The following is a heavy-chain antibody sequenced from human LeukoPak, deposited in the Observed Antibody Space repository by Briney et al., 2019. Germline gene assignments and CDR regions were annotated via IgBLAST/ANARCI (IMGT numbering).Heavy chain of an antibody. D-gene: IGHD2-15*01. V-gene: IGHV1-8*01. CDR1: GYTFTSYD. CDR3: ARGPYCSGGSCYSRGDWFDP. CDR2: MNPNSGNT. J-gene: IGHJ5*02. Sequence: APVKVSCKASGYTFTSYDINWVRQATGQGLEWMGWMNPNSGNTGYAQKFQGRVTMTRNTSISTAYMELSSLRSEDTAVYYCARGPYCSGGSCYSRGDWFDPWGQGTLVTVSS.